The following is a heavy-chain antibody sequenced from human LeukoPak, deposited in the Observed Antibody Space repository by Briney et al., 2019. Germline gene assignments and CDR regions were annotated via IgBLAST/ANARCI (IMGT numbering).Heavy chain of an antibody. J-gene: IGHJ4*02. CDR3: ARVEMVIISSGPKDDY. Sequence: GASVKVSCKASGYTFTGYYIHWVRQAPGQGLEWMGWINPNSGGTKYAQKFQGRVTMTRDTSISTAYMELSGLGSDDTAVYYCARVEMVIISSGPKDDYWGQGTLVTVSS. CDR1: GYTFTGYY. CDR2: INPNSGGT. D-gene: IGHD5-24*01. V-gene: IGHV1-2*02.